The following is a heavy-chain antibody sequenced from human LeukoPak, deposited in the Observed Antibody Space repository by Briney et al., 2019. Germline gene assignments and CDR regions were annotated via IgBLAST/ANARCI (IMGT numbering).Heavy chain of an antibody. D-gene: IGHD5-18*01. CDR3: ARANSFAIRVDY. V-gene: IGHV1-8*01. J-gene: IGHJ4*02. CDR1: GYTFINCD. Sequence: ASVKVCCKASGYTFINCDIHWVRQATGQGLGWMGWMNPNSGDTDFAQKFQGRVTLTRDTPIDTAYMEMTSLTSEDTAVYYCARANSFAIRVDYWGQGTLVTVSS. CDR2: MNPNSGDT.